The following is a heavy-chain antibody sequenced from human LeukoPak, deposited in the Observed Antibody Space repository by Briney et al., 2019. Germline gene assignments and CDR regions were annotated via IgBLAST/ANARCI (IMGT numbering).Heavy chain of an antibody. V-gene: IGHV4-61*02. D-gene: IGHD3-22*01. CDR2: IYTSGST. Sequence: SETLSLTRTVSGGSISSGSYYWSWIRQPAGKGLEWIGRIYTSGSTNYNPSLKSRVTISVDTSKNQFSLKLSSVTAADTAVYYCARVLTAGYDSSGYRGYNWFDPWGQGTLVTVSS. J-gene: IGHJ5*02. CDR1: GGSISSGSYY. CDR3: ARVLTAGYDSSGYRGYNWFDP.